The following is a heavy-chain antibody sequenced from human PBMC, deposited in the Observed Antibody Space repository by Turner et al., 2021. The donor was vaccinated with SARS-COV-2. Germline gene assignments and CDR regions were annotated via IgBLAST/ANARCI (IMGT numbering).Heavy chain of an antibody. J-gene: IGHJ6*02. Sequence: QVQLVQSVAEVKKPRASLKVSCLASGCTFTSYGISWVRQSPGQGLEWMGWINDYSGYTNYAQKIQGRVTMATDTTTSTAYMGRSSMRSDDAAEYYGGRAYGSRSDGNYGGMDVWGQGTTVTVSS. CDR3: GRAYGSRSDGNYGGMDV. CDR1: GCTFTSYG. V-gene: IGHV1-18*01. D-gene: IGHD3-10*01. CDR2: INDYSGYT.